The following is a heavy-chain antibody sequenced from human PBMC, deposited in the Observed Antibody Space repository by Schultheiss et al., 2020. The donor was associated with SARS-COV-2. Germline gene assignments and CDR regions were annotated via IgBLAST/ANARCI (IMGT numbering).Heavy chain of an antibody. V-gene: IGHV5-51*01. D-gene: IGHD2-2*01. CDR3: ATNSYCSSISCYMDV. CDR1: GYSFTSYW. J-gene: IGHJ6*02. Sequence: GESLKISCKGSGYSFTSYWISWVRQMPGKGLEWMGIIYPADSDTRYSPSFQGQVTISTDKSISTAYLHWSSLRASDTAIYFCATNSYCSSISCYMDVWGQGTTVTVSS. CDR2: IYPADSDT.